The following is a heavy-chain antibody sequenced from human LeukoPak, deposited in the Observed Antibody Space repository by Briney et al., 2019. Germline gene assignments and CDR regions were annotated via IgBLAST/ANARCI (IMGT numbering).Heavy chain of an antibody. CDR1: GGSISSYY. Sequence: SETLSLTCTVSGGSISSYYWSWIRQPPGKGLEWIGYIYYSGSTNYNPSLKSRVTISVDTSKNQFSLKLSSVTTADTAVYYCAGKYSSSWTYNNYYFDYWGQGTLVTVSS. CDR3: AGKYSSSWTYNNYYFDY. CDR2: IYYSGST. V-gene: IGHV4-59*01. J-gene: IGHJ4*02. D-gene: IGHD6-13*01.